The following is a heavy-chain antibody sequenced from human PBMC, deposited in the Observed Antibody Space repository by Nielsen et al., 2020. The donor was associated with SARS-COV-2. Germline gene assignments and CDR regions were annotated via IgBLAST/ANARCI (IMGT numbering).Heavy chain of an antibody. Sequence: GESLKISCAASGFTFSRYAMHWVRQAPGKGLEWVAITSYDGSRQIYADSVKGRFIISRDNSKNTLYLHMNNLRAEDTAVYYCAKEVAAADSSDFDYWGQGTLVTVSS. CDR2: TSYDGSRQ. D-gene: IGHD6-13*01. V-gene: IGHV3-30*04. CDR1: GFTFSRYA. J-gene: IGHJ4*02. CDR3: AKEVAAADSSDFDY.